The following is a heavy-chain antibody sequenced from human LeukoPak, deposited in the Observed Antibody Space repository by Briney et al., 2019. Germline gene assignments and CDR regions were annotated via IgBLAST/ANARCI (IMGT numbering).Heavy chain of an antibody. J-gene: IGHJ5*02. D-gene: IGHD1-1*01. CDR2: IFQRGYS. Sequence: SENLSLTCAVSGYSISSGYYWGWIRQPPGKGLQWIGSIFQRGYSYYNPSLKSRLTISVDTSRNQFSLKLSSVTAADTAVYYCAGDKETTGNGRPNWFDPWGQGTLVTVSS. V-gene: IGHV4-38-2*01. CDR3: AGDKETTGNGRPNWFDP. CDR1: GYSISSGYY.